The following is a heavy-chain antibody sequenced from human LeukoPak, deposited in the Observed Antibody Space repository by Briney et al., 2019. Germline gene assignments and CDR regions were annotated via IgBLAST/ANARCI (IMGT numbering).Heavy chain of an antibody. CDR2: INPGGGST. V-gene: IGHV1-46*03. CDR1: GYTFTTYY. D-gene: IGHD3-10*01. J-gene: IGHJ4*02. Sequence: ASVKVSCKASGYTFTTYYVHWVRQAPGRGLEWMGFINPGGGSTSYAQKFQGRVTMTRVTSTSTIYMELSSLRSEDTAVYYCARNVDSGLDYWGQGTLVTVSS. CDR3: ARNVDSGLDY.